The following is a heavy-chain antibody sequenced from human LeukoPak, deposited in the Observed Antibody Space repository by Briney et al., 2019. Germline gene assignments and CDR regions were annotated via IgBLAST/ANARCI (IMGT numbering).Heavy chain of an antibody. J-gene: IGHJ5*02. CDR3: ARVSDKPCSPWFDP. D-gene: IGHD3-10*02. CDR2: IYHSGST. V-gene: IGHV4-38-2*02. CDR1: GYSISSGYY. Sequence: PSETLSLTCTVSGYSISSGYYWGWTRQPPGKGLEWIGTIYHSGSTYYSPSLKSRVTISVDTSKNQFSLNLSSVTAADTAVYYCARVSDKPCSPWFDPWGQGTLVTVSS.